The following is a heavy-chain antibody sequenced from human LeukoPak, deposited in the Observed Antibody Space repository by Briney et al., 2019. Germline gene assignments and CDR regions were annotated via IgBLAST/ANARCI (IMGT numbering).Heavy chain of an antibody. V-gene: IGHV4-39*01. CDR1: GGSISSSSYY. CDR2: IYYSGST. D-gene: IGHD1-26*01. CDR3: ARWWELLSWFDP. Sequence: SETLSLTCTVSGGSISSSSYYWGWIRQPPGKGLEWIGSIYYSGSTYYNPSLKSRVTISVDTSKSQFSLKLSSVTAADTAVYYCARWWELLSWFDPWGQGTLVTVSS. J-gene: IGHJ5*02.